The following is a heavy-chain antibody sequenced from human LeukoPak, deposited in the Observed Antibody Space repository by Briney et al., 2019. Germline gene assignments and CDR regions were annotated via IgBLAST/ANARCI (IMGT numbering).Heavy chain of an antibody. CDR3: ASDYYDSSGYYSSFDY. V-gene: IGHV1-3*01. Sequence: GASVTVSCTASGYTFTSYAMHWVRQAPGQRLEWMGWINAGNGNTKYSQKFQGRVTITRDTSASTAYMELSSLRSEDTAVYYCASDYYDSSGYYSSFDYWGQGTLVTVSS. CDR1: GYTFTSYA. CDR2: INAGNGNT. D-gene: IGHD3-22*01. J-gene: IGHJ4*02.